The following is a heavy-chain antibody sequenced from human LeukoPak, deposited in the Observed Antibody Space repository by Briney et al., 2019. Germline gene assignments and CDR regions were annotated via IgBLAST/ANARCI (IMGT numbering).Heavy chain of an antibody. D-gene: IGHD6-13*01. V-gene: IGHV4-39*07. J-gene: IGHJ4*02. Sequence: KASETLSLTCTVSGGSISSSSYYWGWIRQPPGKGLEWIGSIYYSGSTNYNPSLKSRVTISVDTSKNQFSLKLSSVTAADTAVYYCATSVVGSSWYYYFDYWGQGTLVTVSS. CDR1: GGSISSSSYY. CDR3: ATSVVGSSWYYYFDY. CDR2: IYYSGST.